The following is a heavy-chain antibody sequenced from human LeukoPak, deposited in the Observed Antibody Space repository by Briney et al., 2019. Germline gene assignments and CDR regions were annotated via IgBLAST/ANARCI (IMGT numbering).Heavy chain of an antibody. J-gene: IGHJ5*02. CDR2: IYTSGST. Sequence: SETLSLTCTVSGGSISSSGYYWSWIRQPAGKGLEWIGRIYTSGSTNYNPSLKSRVTMSVDTSKNQFSLKLSSVTAADTAVYYCARHQRQGTYSSSWYVWFDPWGQGTLVTVSS. V-gene: IGHV4-61*02. CDR3: ARHQRQGTYSSSWYVWFDP. CDR1: GGSISSSGYY. D-gene: IGHD6-13*01.